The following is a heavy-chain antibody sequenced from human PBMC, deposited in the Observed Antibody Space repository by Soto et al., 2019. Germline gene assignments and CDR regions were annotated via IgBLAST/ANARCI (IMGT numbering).Heavy chain of an antibody. V-gene: IGHV3-48*02. D-gene: IGHD2-21*02. Sequence: EVNLVESGGGLVQPGGSVRLSCEASGFSFSRYSMLWVRQAPGKGLEWVSYISASSSTIYYADSVKGRFTTSRDNAENTLYSQMNSLRDEDTAVYYCASRLAYCAGDCYWGHGTLVTVSS. CDR1: GFSFSRYS. J-gene: IGHJ4*01. CDR3: ASRLAYCAGDCY. CDR2: ISASSSTI.